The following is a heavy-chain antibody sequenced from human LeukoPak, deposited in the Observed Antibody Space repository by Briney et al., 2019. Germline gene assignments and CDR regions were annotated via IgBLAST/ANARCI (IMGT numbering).Heavy chain of an antibody. V-gene: IGHV4-30-2*01. J-gene: IGHJ4*02. CDR2: IYHSGST. D-gene: IGHD3-22*01. Sequence: SQTLSLTCAVSGGSISSGGYSWSWIRQPPGKGLEWIGYIYHSGSTYYNPSLKSRVTISVDRSKNQFSLKLSSVTAADTAVYYCARGNGSGYYPGIIDYWGQRTLVTVSS. CDR1: GGSISSGGYS. CDR3: ARGNGSGYYPGIIDY.